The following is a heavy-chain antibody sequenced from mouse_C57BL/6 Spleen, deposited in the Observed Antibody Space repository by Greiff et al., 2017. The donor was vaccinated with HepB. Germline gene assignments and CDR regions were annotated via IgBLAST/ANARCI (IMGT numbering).Heavy chain of an antibody. Sequence: VQLQQPGAELVMPGASVKLSCKASGYTFTSYWMHWVKQRPGQGLEWIGEIDPSDSYTNYNQTFKGKFTLTVDKSSSTAYMQLSSLTSEDSAVYSCARGRDYGSSYKYFYVWGTGTTVTV. CDR3: ARGRDYGSSYKYFYV. D-gene: IGHD1-1*01. V-gene: IGHV1-69*01. CDR1: GYTFTSYW. J-gene: IGHJ1*03. CDR2: IDPSDSYT.